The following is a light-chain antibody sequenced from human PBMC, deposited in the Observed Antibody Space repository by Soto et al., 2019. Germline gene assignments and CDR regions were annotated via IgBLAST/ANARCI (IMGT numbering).Light chain of an antibody. CDR1: QGVSASY. V-gene: IGKV3-20*01. J-gene: IGKJ4*01. CDR3: QQYDGSPRTSPRT. Sequence: EIVLTQSPGTLSLSPGERATLSCRASQGVSASYLAWYQQKPGQPPRLLIYAASSRATDIPDRFSGSGSGTDFTLTISRLEPEDFAVYYCQQYDGSPRTSPRTFGGGTKVEIK. CDR2: AAS.